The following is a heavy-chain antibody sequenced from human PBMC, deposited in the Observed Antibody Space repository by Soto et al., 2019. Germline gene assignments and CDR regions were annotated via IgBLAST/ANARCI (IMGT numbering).Heavy chain of an antibody. CDR1: GFTFSDYY. Sequence: QVQLVESGGGLVKPGGSLRLSCAASGFTFSDYYMSWIRQAPGKGLEWVSYISSSSSYTNYADSVKGRVTITRDNAKNSLYLQMNSLRAEDTAVYYCARGPLYYYDSSGYYRGYNWFEPWGQGTLVTVSS. D-gene: IGHD3-22*01. J-gene: IGHJ5*02. CDR2: ISSSSSYT. CDR3: ARGPLYYYDSSGYYRGYNWFEP. V-gene: IGHV3-11*06.